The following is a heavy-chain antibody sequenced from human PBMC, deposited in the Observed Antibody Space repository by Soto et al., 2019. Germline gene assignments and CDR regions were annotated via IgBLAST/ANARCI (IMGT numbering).Heavy chain of an antibody. CDR3: GGGGGGGGDYEGFDY. V-gene: IGHV2-5*02. D-gene: IGHD4-17*01. Sequence: QITLKESGPTLVKPTQTLTLTCTFSGFSLSTSSGVGVGWIRQPPGKALEWLAFIYWDDETRYSPSLKSRLTVTKATSKNLVVLILTSRDAVDTATGGGGGGGGGGGDYEGFDYWGPGALVTVSS. CDR2: IYWDDET. J-gene: IGHJ4*02. CDR1: GFSLSTSSGVG.